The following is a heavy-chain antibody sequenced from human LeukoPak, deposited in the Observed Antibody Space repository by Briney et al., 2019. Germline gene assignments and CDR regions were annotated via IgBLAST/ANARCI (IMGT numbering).Heavy chain of an antibody. Sequence: SETLSLTCTVSGGSISSYYWSWIRQPPGKGLEWIGYIYYSGSTNYNPSLKSRVTISVDTSKNQFSLKLSSVTAADTAVYYCARLGVAATDDAFDIWGQGTMVTASS. CDR2: IYYSGST. CDR3: ARLGVAATDDAFDI. D-gene: IGHD2-15*01. J-gene: IGHJ3*02. V-gene: IGHV4-59*08. CDR1: GGSISSYY.